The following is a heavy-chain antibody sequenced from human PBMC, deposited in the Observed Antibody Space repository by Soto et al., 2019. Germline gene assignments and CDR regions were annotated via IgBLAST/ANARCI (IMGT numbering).Heavy chain of an antibody. CDR1: GYTFIGYY. CDR3: ARVMAYEQQLVPFDE. CDR2: VNPHTGGT. V-gene: IGHV1-2*02. Sequence: ASVKVSCKTSGYTFIGYYLNWVRQAPGQGLEWMGWVNPHTGGTHYAQKFDGRVTMTRDTSTYTAYMELSGLKFDDTATYFCARVMAYEQQLVPFDEWGQRTLVTVSS. D-gene: IGHD6-13*01. J-gene: IGHJ4*02.